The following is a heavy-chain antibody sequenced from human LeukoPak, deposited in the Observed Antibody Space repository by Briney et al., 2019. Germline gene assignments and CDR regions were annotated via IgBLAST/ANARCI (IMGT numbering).Heavy chain of an antibody. J-gene: IGHJ4*02. CDR1: GFTFSSYS. D-gene: IGHD2-15*01. Sequence: GGSLRLSCAASGFTFSSYSMNWVRQAPGKGLEWVAIIWYDGSRKYYLDSVKGRFTISRDNSKNMLYLQMSSLRAEDTAVYYCATVRGSDGNFYIDYWGQGTLVTVSS. CDR2: IWYDGSRK. V-gene: IGHV3-33*08. CDR3: ATVRGSDGNFYIDY.